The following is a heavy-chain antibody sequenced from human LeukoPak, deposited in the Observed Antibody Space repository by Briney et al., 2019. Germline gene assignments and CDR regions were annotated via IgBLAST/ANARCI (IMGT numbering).Heavy chain of an antibody. CDR3: ARSGGYSGYDVDY. CDR2: ISYSGST. CDR1: GGSINSYY. V-gene: IGHV4-59*01. D-gene: IGHD5-12*01. Sequence: SVTLSLTCTVSGGSINSYYWHWIRQPPGKGLEWIGYISYSGSTNYNPSLKSRVTISIATSKNQFSLKLSSVTAADTAVYHCARSGGYSGYDVDYWGQGTLVTVSS. J-gene: IGHJ4*02.